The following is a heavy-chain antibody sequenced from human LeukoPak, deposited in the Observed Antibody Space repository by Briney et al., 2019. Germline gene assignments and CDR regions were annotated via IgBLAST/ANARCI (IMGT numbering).Heavy chain of an antibody. CDR1: GGSISSYY. Sequence: SETLSLTCTVSGGSISSYYWSWIRQPPGRGLEWIGYIYYTGSTNYNPSLKSRVTISVDTSKNQFSLKLSSVTAADTAVYYCARGGGQLVYWGQGTLVTVSS. D-gene: IGHD6-13*01. J-gene: IGHJ4*02. V-gene: IGHV4-59*01. CDR2: IYYTGST. CDR3: ARGGGQLVY.